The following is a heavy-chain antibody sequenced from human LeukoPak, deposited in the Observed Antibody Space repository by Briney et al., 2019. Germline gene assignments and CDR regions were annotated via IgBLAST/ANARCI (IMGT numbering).Heavy chain of an antibody. CDR2: IYYSGST. Sequence: SETLSLTCTVSGGSISSYYWSWIRQPPGKGLEWIGYIYYSGSTNYNPSLKSRVTISVDTSRNQFSLKLSSVTAADTAVYYCARGGANFDYWGQGTLVTVSS. V-gene: IGHV4-59*01. J-gene: IGHJ4*02. CDR3: ARGGANFDY. CDR1: GGSISSYY.